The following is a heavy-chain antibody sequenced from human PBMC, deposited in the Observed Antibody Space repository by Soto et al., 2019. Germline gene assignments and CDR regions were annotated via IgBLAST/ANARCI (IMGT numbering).Heavy chain of an antibody. Sequence: QVQLQESGPGLVKPSETLSLTFTVSGGSISSYYWSWIRQPPGKGLEWIGYIYYSGSTNYNPSLKSRVTISVDTSKNQFSLKLSSVTAADTAVYYCARRYGGTFDYWGQVTLVTVSS. CDR1: GGSISSYY. CDR2: IYYSGST. CDR3: ARRYGGTFDY. V-gene: IGHV4-59*08. J-gene: IGHJ4*02. D-gene: IGHD2-15*01.